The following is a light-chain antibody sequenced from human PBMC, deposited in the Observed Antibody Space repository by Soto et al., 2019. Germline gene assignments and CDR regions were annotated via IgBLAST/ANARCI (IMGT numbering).Light chain of an antibody. CDR2: GAS. V-gene: IGKV3-20*01. J-gene: IGKJ1*01. CDR3: QQYSTSLPWT. CDR1: QSVSSSY. Sequence: EIVLTQSPGTLSLSPGERVTLSCRASQSVSSSYLAWYQQKPGQAPRLLIYGASTRATGIPDRFSGSGSETDFTLTISRLEPEDFAVYYCQQYSTSLPWTFGQGTKVEIK.